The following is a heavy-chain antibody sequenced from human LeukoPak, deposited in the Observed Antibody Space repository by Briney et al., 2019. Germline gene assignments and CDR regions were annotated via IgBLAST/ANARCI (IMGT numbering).Heavy chain of an antibody. CDR1: GFTFSSYA. Sequence: LSGGSLRLSCAASGFTFSSYAMSWVRQAPGKGLEWVSAISGSGGSTYYAGSVKGRFTISRDNSKNTLYLQMNSLRAEDTAVYYCAKWRYSYGPGYFDYWGQGTLVTVSS. J-gene: IGHJ4*02. D-gene: IGHD5-18*01. V-gene: IGHV3-23*01. CDR3: AKWRYSYGPGYFDY. CDR2: ISGSGGST.